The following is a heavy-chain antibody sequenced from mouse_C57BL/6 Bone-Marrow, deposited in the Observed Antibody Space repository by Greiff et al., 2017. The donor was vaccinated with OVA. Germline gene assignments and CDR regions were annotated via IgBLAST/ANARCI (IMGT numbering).Heavy chain of an antibody. J-gene: IGHJ2*01. CDR2: IDPSDSET. V-gene: IGHV1-52*01. CDR3: ARSLYYGSSGDFDY. Sequence: QVQLQQPGAELVRPGSSVKLSCKASGYTFTSYWMHWVKQRPIQGLEWIANIDPSDSETHYNQKFKDKATLTVDKSSSTAYMQLSSLTSEDSAVYYCARSLYYGSSGDFDYWGQGTTLTVSS. CDR1: GYTFTSYW. D-gene: IGHD1-1*01.